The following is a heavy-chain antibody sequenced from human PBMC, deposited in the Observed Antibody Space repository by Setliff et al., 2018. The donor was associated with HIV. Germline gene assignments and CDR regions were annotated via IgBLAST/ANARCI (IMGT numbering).Heavy chain of an antibody. J-gene: IGHJ4*02. Sequence: GESLTISCKGSGYSFTSYWIGWVRQMPGKGLECMGVIYPSDSDTRYSPSFQGQVTISADKSSGTAYLQWSSLKASDTAMYYCARGHFFGSGRYYNTPFDYWGQGTLVTVSS. V-gene: IGHV5-51*01. D-gene: IGHD3-10*01. CDR2: IYPSDSDT. CDR1: GYSFTSYW. CDR3: ARGHFFGSGRYYNTPFDY.